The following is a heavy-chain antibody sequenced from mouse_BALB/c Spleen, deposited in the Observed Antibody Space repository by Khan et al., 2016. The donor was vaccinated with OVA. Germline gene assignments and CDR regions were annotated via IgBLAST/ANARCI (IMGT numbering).Heavy chain of an antibody. CDR2: IDPKTGVT. CDR3: TRSTFAY. Sequence: QVRLQQSGAELVRPGASVTLSCKASGYTFPDYELHWVKQTPVHGLEWIGVIDPKTGVTAYNQKFKGKATLTADKSSSTAYMELRSLPSEDSAVYYCTRSTFAYWGQGTLVTVSA. V-gene: IGHV1-15*01. CDR1: GYTFPDYE. J-gene: IGHJ3*01.